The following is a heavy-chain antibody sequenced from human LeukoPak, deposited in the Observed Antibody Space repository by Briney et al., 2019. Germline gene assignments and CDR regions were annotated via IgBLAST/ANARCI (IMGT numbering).Heavy chain of an antibody. J-gene: IGHJ4*02. Sequence: SETLSLTCAVYGGSFSGYYWSWIRQPPGKGLEWIGSIYHSGNTYYNPSLKSRVTISLDTSKNQFSLELTSVTAADTAMYYCTCDPNWVFDNWGQGTLVTVSS. D-gene: IGHD7-27*01. CDR2: IYHSGNT. V-gene: IGHV4-34*01. CDR3: TCDPNWVFDN. CDR1: GGSFSGYY.